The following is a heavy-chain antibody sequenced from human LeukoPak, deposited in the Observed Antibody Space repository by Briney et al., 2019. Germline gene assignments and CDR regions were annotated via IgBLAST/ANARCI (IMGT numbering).Heavy chain of an antibody. J-gene: IGHJ4*02. CDR3: TTPSFGSGRSDY. D-gene: IGHD3-10*01. CDR1: GFTFSNAW. Sequence: GGSLRLSCAASGFTFSNAWMTWVRQAPGKGLEWVGRIKSKTDGGTTDYAAPVKGRFLISRDDSENTLYLQMNSLKTADTAVYYCTTPSFGSGRSDYWGQGTLVTVSS. V-gene: IGHV3-15*01. CDR2: IKSKTDGGTT.